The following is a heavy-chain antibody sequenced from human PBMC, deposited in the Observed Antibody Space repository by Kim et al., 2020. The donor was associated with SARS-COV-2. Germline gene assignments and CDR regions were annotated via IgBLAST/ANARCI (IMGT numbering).Heavy chain of an antibody. CDR2: ISGSGGST. Sequence: GGSLRLSCAASGFTFSSYAMSWVRQAPGKGLEWVSAISGSGGSTYYADSVKGRFTISRDNSKNTLYLQMNSLRAEDTAVYYCAKEKKGYLNYYYYYGMDVWGQGTTVTVSS. D-gene: IGHD5-12*01. CDR1: GFTFSSYA. CDR3: AKEKKGYLNYYYYYGMDV. J-gene: IGHJ6*02. V-gene: IGHV3-23*01.